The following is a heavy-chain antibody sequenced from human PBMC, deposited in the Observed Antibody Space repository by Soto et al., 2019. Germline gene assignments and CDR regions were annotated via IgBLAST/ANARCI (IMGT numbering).Heavy chain of an antibody. CDR1: GFTFTRYS. V-gene: IGHV3-21*06. CDR3: ARESEDLTSNFDY. CDR2: ISSTTNYI. J-gene: IGHJ4*02. Sequence: EVQLVESGGVLVKPGGSLRLSCAASGFTFTRYSMNWVRQAPGKGLEWVSSISSTTNYIYYGVSMKGRFTISRDNAKNSLYLEMISLRAEDTAVYYCARESEDLTSNFDYWGQGTLVTVSS.